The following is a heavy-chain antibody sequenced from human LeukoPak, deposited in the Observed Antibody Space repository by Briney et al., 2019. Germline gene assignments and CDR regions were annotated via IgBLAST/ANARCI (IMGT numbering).Heavy chain of an antibody. CDR3: NTNINTIYDKVH. V-gene: IGHV3-15*01. D-gene: IGHD5/OR15-5a*01. CDR1: GLSFSGAW. CDR2: ITSRNDGETT. J-gene: IGHJ4*02. Sequence: PGGPLRLSCATSGLSFSGAWMTWVRQPPGKGLEWVGRITSRNDGETTDYAAPVKGRFTISRDDSRNTIYLQMNSLKTADTDVYYCNTNINTIYDKVHWGQGTLVTVSS.